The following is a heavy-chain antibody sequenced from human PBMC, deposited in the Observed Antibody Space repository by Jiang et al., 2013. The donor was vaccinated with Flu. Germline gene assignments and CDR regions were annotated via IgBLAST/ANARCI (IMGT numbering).Heavy chain of an antibody. Sequence: KPSETLSLTCAVYGGSFSGYYWSWIRQPPGKGLEWIGEINHSGSTNYNPSLKSRVTISVDTSKNQFSLKLSSVTAADTAVYYCARRTYYYDSSGLPFDPWGQGTLVTVSS. CDR1: GGSFSGYY. V-gene: IGHV4-34*01. CDR2: INHSGST. D-gene: IGHD3-22*01. CDR3: ARRTYYYDSSGLPFDP. J-gene: IGHJ5*02.